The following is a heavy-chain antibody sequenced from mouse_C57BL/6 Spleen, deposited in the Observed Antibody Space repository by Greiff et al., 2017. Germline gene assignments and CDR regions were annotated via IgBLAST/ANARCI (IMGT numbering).Heavy chain of an antibody. CDR2: IDPSDSYT. D-gene: IGHD1-1*01. CDR1: GYTFTSYW. Sequence: QVQLQQPGAELVRPGTSVKLSCKASGYTFTSYWMHWVQQRPGQGLEWIGVIDPSDSYTNYNQKFKGKATLTVDTSSSTAYMQLSSLTSEDSAVYYCARSDGSSPYYFDYWGQGTTLTVSS. J-gene: IGHJ2*01. V-gene: IGHV1-59*01. CDR3: ARSDGSSPYYFDY.